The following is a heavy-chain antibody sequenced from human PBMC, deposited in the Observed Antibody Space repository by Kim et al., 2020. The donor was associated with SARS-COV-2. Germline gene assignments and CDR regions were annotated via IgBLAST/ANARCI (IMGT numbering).Heavy chain of an antibody. Sequence: GGSLRLSCAASGFTFSSYSMNWVRQAPGKGLEWVSYISSSSSTIYYADSVKGRFTISRDNAKNSLYLQMNSLRDEDTAVYYCARGTYSSGYYSPPTADAFDIWGQGTMVTVSS. CDR1: GFTFSSYS. J-gene: IGHJ3*02. CDR2: ISSSSSTI. D-gene: IGHD3-22*01. V-gene: IGHV3-48*02. CDR3: ARGTYSSGYYSPPTADAFDI.